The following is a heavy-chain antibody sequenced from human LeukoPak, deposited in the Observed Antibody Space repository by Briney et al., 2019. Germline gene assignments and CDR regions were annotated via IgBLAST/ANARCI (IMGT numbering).Heavy chain of an antibody. Sequence: PSETLSLTCAVYGGSFSGYYWSWLRQPPGKGLEWMGEINHSGSTNYNPSLKSRVTISVDTSKNQFSLKLSSVTAADTAVYYCARGRGGIARKYDSSTTRYFDLWGRGTLVTVSS. J-gene: IGHJ2*01. CDR1: GGSFSGYY. D-gene: IGHD3-22*01. V-gene: IGHV4-34*01. CDR3: ARGRGGIARKYDSSTTRYFDL. CDR2: INHSGST.